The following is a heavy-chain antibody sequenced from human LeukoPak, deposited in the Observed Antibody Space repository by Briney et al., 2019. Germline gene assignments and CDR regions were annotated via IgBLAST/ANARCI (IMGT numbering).Heavy chain of an antibody. CDR3: VQNIPGAIEH. CDR1: GGSISSYY. D-gene: IGHD1-7*01. CDR2: IYYSGST. Sequence: PSETLSLTCTVSGGSISSYYWSWIRQPPGRGLEWIGYIYYSGSTNYNPSLKSRVTISIDTSKSQFSLRLSSVTAADTAVYYCVQNIPGAIEHWGQGTLVTVSS. V-gene: IGHV4-59*08. J-gene: IGHJ1*01.